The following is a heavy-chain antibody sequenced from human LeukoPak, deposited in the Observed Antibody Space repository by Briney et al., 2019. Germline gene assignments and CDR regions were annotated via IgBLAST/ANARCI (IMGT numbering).Heavy chain of an antibody. J-gene: IGHJ4*02. D-gene: IGHD3-22*01. V-gene: IGHV4-34*01. CDR1: GGSFSGYY. Sequence: SETLSLTCAVYGGSFSGYYWSWIRQPPGKGLEWIGEINHSGSTNYNPSLKSRVTISVDTSKNQFSLKLSSVTAADTAVYYCARDWYSSAWPIFDYWGQGTLVTVSS. CDR3: ARDWYSSAWPIFDY. CDR2: INHSGST.